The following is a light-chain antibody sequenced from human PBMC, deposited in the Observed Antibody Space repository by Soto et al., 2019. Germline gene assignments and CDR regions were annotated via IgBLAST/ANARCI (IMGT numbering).Light chain of an antibody. Sequence: QSVLTQPPSVSGSPGQSVPISCTGTSSDVGAYTYVTWYQQHAGKAPKLVIYEVTKRPSGVPDRFSGSKSANTASLTVSGLQAEDEADYYCSAFASSNTWVFGGGTKLTVL. CDR1: SSDVGAYTY. V-gene: IGLV2-8*01. J-gene: IGLJ3*02. CDR3: SAFASSNTWV. CDR2: EVT.